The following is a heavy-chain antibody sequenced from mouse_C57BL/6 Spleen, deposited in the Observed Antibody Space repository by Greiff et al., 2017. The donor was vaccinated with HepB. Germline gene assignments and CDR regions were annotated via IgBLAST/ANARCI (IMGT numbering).Heavy chain of an antibody. CDR3: TRSYYGNYRFAY. V-gene: IGHV1-15*01. D-gene: IGHD2-10*01. CDR1: GYTFTDYE. Sequence: QVHVKQSGAELVRPGASVTLSCKASGYTFTDYEMHWVKQTPVHGLEWIGAIDPETGGTAYNQKFKGKAILTADKSSSTAYMELRSLTSEDSAVYYCTRSYYGNYRFAYWGQGTLVTVSA. J-gene: IGHJ3*01. CDR2: IDPETGGT.